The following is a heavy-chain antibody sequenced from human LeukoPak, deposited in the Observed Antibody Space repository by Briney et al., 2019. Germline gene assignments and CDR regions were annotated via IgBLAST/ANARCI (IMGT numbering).Heavy chain of an antibody. CDR1: GFTFSSYD. CDR3: ARDPIYCSGGSCFSGVTFLHY. V-gene: IGHV3-33*01. D-gene: IGHD2-15*01. CDR2: IWYDGSNT. Sequence: GGSLRLSCAASGFTFSSYDMHWVRQTPGKGLEWVAVIWYDGSNTYYADSVKGRFTISRDNSKNTLYLQLNNLRAEDTAVYYCARDPIYCSGGSCFSGVTFLHYWGQGTLVTVSS. J-gene: IGHJ4*02.